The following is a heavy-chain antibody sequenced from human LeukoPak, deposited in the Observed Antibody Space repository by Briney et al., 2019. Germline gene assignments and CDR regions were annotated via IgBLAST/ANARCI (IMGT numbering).Heavy chain of an antibody. D-gene: IGHD1-26*01. Sequence: GGSLRLSCAASGFTFSSYWMTWVRQAPGKGLEWVAVISYDGSNKYYADSVKGRFTISRDNSKNTLYLQMNSLRAEDTAVYYCARGSSIPWELLFDYWGQGTLVTVSS. CDR1: GFTFSSYW. J-gene: IGHJ4*02. V-gene: IGHV3-30*03. CDR3: ARGSSIPWELLFDY. CDR2: ISYDGSNK.